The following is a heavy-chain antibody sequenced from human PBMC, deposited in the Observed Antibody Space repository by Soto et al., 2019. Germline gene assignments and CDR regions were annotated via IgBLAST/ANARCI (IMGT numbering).Heavy chain of an antibody. CDR3: ATGGTMTIGFDY. CDR1: GGTFSSYA. CDR2: IIPILGTA. J-gene: IGHJ4*02. D-gene: IGHD3-22*01. V-gene: IGHV1-69*01. Sequence: QVQLVQSGAEVKKPGSSVKVSCKASGGTFSSYAISWVRQAPGQGLEWRGWIIPILGTATYAQKFQGRVTITADESTSTAYMELSSLRSEDTAVYYCATGGTMTIGFDYWGQGTLVTVSS.